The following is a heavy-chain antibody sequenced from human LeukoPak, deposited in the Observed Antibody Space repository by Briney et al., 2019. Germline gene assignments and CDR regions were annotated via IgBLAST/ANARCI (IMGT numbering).Heavy chain of an antibody. J-gene: IGHJ5*01. CDR2: ISVGGDST. V-gene: IGHV3-23*01. CDR3: SKTDRNISSWFDY. Sequence: PGGSLRLSCAASGFPFNYYAMTWARQARGRGLEWVSVISVGGDSTYYADSVKCRFTMSRDNSKNTRYLQMNTLRADDTDIYYCSKTDRNISSWFDYWGQRTLVTVSS. CDR1: GFPFNYYA. D-gene: IGHD6-13*01.